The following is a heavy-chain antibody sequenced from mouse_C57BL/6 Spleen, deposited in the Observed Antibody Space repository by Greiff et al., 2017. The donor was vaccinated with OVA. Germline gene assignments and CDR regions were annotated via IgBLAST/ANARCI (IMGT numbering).Heavy chain of an antibody. Sequence: VQRVESGAELVRPGTSVKVSCKASGYAFTNYLIEWVKQRPGQGLEWIGVINPGSGGTNYNEKFKGKATLTADKSSSTAYMQLSSLTSEDSAVYFCARSDDYDEWYFDVWGTGTTVTVSS. CDR2: INPGSGGT. J-gene: IGHJ1*03. D-gene: IGHD2-4*01. V-gene: IGHV1-54*01. CDR3: ARSDDYDEWYFDV. CDR1: GYAFTNYL.